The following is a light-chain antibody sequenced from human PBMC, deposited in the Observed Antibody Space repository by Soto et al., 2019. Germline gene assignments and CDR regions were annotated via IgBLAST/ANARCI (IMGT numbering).Light chain of an antibody. CDR2: GAS. CDR1: QSVSSN. Sequence: EIVMTQSPATLSVSPGERATLSGRASQSVSSNLAWYQQKPGQAPRLLIYGASTRATGIPARFSGSGSGTEFTLTISSLQSEDFAVYYCQQYNYWPPYTFGQGTKLEIK. J-gene: IGKJ2*01. CDR3: QQYNYWPPYT. V-gene: IGKV3-15*01.